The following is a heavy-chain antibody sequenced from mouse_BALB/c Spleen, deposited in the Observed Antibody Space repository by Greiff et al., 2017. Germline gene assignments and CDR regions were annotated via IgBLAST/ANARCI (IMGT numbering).Heavy chain of an antibody. Sequence: VKLQESGAELMKPGASVKISCKATGYTFSSYWIEWVKQRPGHGLEWIGEILPGSGSTNYNEKFKGKATFTADTSSNTAYMQLSSLTSEDSAVYYCARGSPRWYFDVWGAGTTVTVAS. CDR3: ARGSPRWYFDV. V-gene: IGHV1-9*01. CDR1: GYTFSSYW. D-gene: IGHD1-1*01. J-gene: IGHJ1*01. CDR2: ILPGSGST.